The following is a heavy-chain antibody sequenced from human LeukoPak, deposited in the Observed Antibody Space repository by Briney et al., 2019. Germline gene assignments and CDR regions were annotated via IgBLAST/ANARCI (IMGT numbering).Heavy chain of an antibody. D-gene: IGHD3-3*01. Sequence: PGGSLRLSCAAPGFTFSSYAMSWVRQAPGKGLEWVSAISGSGGSTYYADSVKGRFTISRDNSKNTLYLQMNSLRAEDTAVYYCAKVVWAYYDFWSGYYTFDYWGQGTLVTVSS. CDR3: AKVVWAYYDFWSGYYTFDY. CDR1: GFTFSSYA. J-gene: IGHJ4*02. CDR2: ISGSGGST. V-gene: IGHV3-23*01.